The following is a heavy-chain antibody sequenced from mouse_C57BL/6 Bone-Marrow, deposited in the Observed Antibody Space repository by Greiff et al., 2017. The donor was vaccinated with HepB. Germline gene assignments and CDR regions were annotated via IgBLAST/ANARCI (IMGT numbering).Heavy chain of an antibody. CDR3: TTFYYTAWFAY. V-gene: IGHV14-4*01. Sequence: VQLQQSGAELVRPGASVKLSCTASGFNIKDDYMHWVKQRPEQGLEWIGWIDPENGDTEYASKFQGKATITADTSSNTAYLQLSSLTSEDTAVYYCTTFYYTAWFAYWGQGTLVTVSA. CDR2: IDPENGDT. J-gene: IGHJ3*01. D-gene: IGHD2-1*01. CDR1: GFNIKDDY.